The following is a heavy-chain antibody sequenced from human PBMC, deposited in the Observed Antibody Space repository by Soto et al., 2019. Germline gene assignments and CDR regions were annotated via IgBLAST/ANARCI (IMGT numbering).Heavy chain of an antibody. CDR3: ARDSREWLNIDDAFDI. Sequence: GGSLRLSCAASGFTVSSNYMSWVRQAPGKGLEWVSVIYSGGSTYYADSVKGRFTISRDNSKNTLYLQMNSLRAEDTAVYYCARDSREWLNIDDAFDIWGQGTMVTVSS. CDR2: IYSGGST. CDR1: GFTVSSNY. D-gene: IGHD3-3*01. V-gene: IGHV3-66*01. J-gene: IGHJ3*02.